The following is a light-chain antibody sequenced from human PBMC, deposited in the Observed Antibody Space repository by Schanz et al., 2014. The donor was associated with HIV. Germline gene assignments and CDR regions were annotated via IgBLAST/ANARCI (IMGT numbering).Light chain of an antibody. Sequence: EIVLTQSPGTLSLSPGDRATLSCRASQSVSNYLAWYQQKPGQAPRLLIYDASNRATGIPARFSGSGSGTDFTLTISRLESEDFAVYYCQQYGSSPLFGPGTKVDIK. V-gene: IGKV3-20*01. CDR1: QSVSNY. CDR2: DAS. J-gene: IGKJ3*01. CDR3: QQYGSSPL.